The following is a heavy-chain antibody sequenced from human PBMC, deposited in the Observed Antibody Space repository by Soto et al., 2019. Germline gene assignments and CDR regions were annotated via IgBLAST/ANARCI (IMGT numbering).Heavy chain of an antibody. CDR3: VHRRQYCTGGPCHPNACAV. Sequence: QITLKESGPTLVKPSQTLTLDCTFSGISLSAPGVGVGWIRQSPGSALEWLALIYWDDDKTYVPSLESRLFITKDTTKTPVVLSLTDVDPGDAATYFCVHRRQYCTGGPCHPNACAVWGQGTTIAVSS. V-gene: IGHV2-5*05. CDR1: GISLSAPGVG. D-gene: IGHD2-8*02. J-gene: IGHJ3*01. CDR2: IYWDDDK.